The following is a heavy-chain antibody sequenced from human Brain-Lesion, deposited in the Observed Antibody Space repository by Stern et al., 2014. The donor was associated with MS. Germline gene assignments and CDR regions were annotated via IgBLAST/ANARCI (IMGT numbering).Heavy chain of an antibody. D-gene: IGHD2-2*01. CDR2: IFNSGST. Sequence: VQLVESGPGLVKPSQTLSLSCTVSGGSISSGGYYWSWIRQPAGKGLEWIGRIFNSGSTSSNPPPKVRGTISKDTSKNQFSLRLNSMTAADTAVYYCARGRVVPGFQYYATDVWGQGTTVIVSS. CDR1: GGSISSGGYY. V-gene: IGHV4-61*02. J-gene: IGHJ6*02. CDR3: ARGRVVPGFQYYATDV.